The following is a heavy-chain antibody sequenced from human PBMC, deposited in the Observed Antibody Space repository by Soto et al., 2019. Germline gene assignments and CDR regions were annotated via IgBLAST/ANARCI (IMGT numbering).Heavy chain of an antibody. J-gene: IGHJ6*03. D-gene: IGHD2-2*01. CDR3: ARIYVVVPAVAYMDV. CDR1: GFSLSTSGMC. CDR2: IDWDDDK. V-gene: IGHV2-70*11. Sequence: SGPTLVNPTQTLTLTCTFSGFSLSTSGMCVSWIRKPPGKALEWLARIDWDDDKYYSTSLKTRLTISKDTSKNQVVLTMTNMDPVDTATYYCARIYVVVPAVAYMDVWGKGTTVTVSS.